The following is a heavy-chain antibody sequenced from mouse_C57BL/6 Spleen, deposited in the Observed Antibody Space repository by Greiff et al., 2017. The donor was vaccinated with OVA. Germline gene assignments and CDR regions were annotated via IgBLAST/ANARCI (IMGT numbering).Heavy chain of an antibody. Sequence: QVQLQQPGAELVRPGTSVKLSCKASGYTFTSYWMHWVKQRPGQGLEWIGVIDPSDSYTNYNQKFKGKATLTVETSSSTAYMQLSSLTSEDSAVYYCARSGLNWDAHFDYWGQGTTLTVSS. CDR1: GYTFTSYW. D-gene: IGHD4-1*01. CDR2: IDPSDSYT. V-gene: IGHV1-59*01. J-gene: IGHJ2*01. CDR3: ARSGLNWDAHFDY.